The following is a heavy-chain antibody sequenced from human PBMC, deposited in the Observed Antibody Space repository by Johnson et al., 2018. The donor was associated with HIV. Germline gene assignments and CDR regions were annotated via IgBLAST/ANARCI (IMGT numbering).Heavy chain of an antibody. CDR3: ARVGYGVLLWFGVDDAFDI. CDR1: GFTFSTYA. CDR2: ISISGDVT. J-gene: IGHJ3*02. Sequence: MLLVESGGGVVQPGRSLRLSCAASGFTFSTYAMTWVRQAPGKGLEWVSTISISGDVTYFADSVKGRFTIARDNSKRKLYLQMDRLTAEDTAVYYCARVGYGVLLWFGVDDAFDIWGQGTMVTVSS. V-gene: IGHV3-23*04. D-gene: IGHD3-10*01.